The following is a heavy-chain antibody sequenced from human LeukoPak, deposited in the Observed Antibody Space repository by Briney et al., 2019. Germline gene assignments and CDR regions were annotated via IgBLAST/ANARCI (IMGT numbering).Heavy chain of an antibody. CDR2: IYSGGST. CDR3: AKVGATLSYGLDV. Sequence: GGSLRLSCAASGFTVSSNYMSWVRQAPGKGLEWVSVIYSGGSTYYADSVKGRFTISRDNSKNTLYLQMNSLRAEVTALYYCAKVGATLSYGLDVWGQGTTVTVSS. J-gene: IGHJ6*02. V-gene: IGHV3-53*01. CDR1: GFTVSSNY.